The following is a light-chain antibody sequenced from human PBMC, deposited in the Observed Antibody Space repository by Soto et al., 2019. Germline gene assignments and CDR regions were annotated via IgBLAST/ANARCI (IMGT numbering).Light chain of an antibody. CDR3: MSYAGGNRFV. V-gene: IGLV2-8*01. J-gene: IGLJ1*01. Sequence: QSVLTQPPSASGSPGQSVTISCAGTINDVGGYNYVSWYQQHPGKVPQLMIYQVTKRPSGVPDRFSASKSDTTASLTISELQAKDEGDYYCMSYAGGNRFVFGTGTKVTVL. CDR2: QVT. CDR1: INDVGGYNY.